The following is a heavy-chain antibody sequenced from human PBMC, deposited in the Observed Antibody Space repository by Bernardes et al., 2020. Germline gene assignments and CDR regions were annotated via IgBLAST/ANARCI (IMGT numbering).Heavy chain of an antibody. CDR3: ARYRSAYPLDY. V-gene: IGHV3-7*01. J-gene: IGHJ4*02. Sequence: GGSLRLSCAASGFTFSNYWMSWVRQAPGKGLEWVANIKQDGSEKYFVDSMKGRFTISRDNAKNSLYLQMNSLRAEDTAVYYCARYRSAYPLDYWGQGTLVTVSS. CDR2: IKQDGSEK. CDR1: GFTFSNYW. D-gene: IGHD3-16*02.